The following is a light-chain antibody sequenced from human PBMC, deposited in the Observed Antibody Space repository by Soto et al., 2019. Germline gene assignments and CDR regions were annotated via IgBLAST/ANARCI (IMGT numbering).Light chain of an antibody. CDR3: QQFGRSPPSWT. J-gene: IGKJ1*01. CDR2: GAS. CDR1: QSVSRNC. V-gene: IGKV3-20*01. Sequence: ETVLRQSPGTVSLSPGERDTLSCWASQSVSRNCLAWYQQKPGQAPRLLIYGASTRATGIPDRFSGSGSGTDFTLTISRLEPEDFAVYYCQQFGRSPPSWTFGQGTKVEIK.